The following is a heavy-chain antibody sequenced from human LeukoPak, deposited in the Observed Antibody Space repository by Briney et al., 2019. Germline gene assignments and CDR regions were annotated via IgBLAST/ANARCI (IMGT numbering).Heavy chain of an antibody. CDR3: ARVGWDRTGGD. CDR1: GYTFSGYY. J-gene: IGHJ4*02. D-gene: IGHD1-14*01. CDR2: MNPNSGNT. Sequence: GASVKVSCKASGYTFSGYYIHWVRQATGQGLEWMGWMNPNSGNTGYAQKFQGRVTMTRNTSISTAYMELSSLRSEDTAVYYCARVGWDRTGGDWGQGTLVTVSS. V-gene: IGHV1-8*02.